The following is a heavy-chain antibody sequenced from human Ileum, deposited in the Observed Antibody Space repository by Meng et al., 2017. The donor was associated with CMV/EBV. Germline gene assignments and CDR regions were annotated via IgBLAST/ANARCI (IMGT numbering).Heavy chain of an antibody. CDR2: ISAYNGNT. CDR1: GYIFSTYI. J-gene: IGHJ4*02. CDR3: ARGAEQWLEMPLAY. D-gene: IGHD6-19*01. V-gene: IGHV1-18*04. Sequence: SGYIFSTYIITWVRKGPGQGLEWIGWISAYNGNTNYEQSFQGRVNMTTDTSTSTAYMDLGSPTSDDTAIYYCARGAEQWLEMPLAYWGQGTLVTVSS.